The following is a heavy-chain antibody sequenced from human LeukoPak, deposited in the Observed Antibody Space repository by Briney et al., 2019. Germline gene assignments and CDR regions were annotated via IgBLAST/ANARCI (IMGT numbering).Heavy chain of an antibody. V-gene: IGHV4-59*08. Sequence: PSETLSLTSTVSGASMSTSYWSWIPQPPGKGLEWIGYIYSSETTTYNPSLKRRATTSVATTNTPFSLMLTSVTAAQTAVYYFGSQRVWFGGWIDP. J-gene: IGHJ5*02. CDR3: GSQRVWFGGWIDP. CDR1: GASMSTSY. D-gene: IGHD3-10*01. CDR2: IYSSETT.